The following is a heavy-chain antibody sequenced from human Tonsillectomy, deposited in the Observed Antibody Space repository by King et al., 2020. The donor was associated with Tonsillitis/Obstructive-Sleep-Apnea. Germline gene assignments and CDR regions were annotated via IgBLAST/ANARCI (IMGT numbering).Heavy chain of an antibody. J-gene: IGHJ6*02. CDR1: GGSISSGGYD. Sequence: VQLQESGPGLVKASQTLSLTCTVSGGSISSGGYDWSWIRQHPGEGLEWIGYIYYTGSTSYNPSLNSRVTMSIDTSQSQFSLRLSSLTAADTAVYYCARVSSQLLFMDVWGQGTTVTVSS. V-gene: IGHV4-31*03. CDR2: IYYTGST. D-gene: IGHD2-2*01. CDR3: ARVSSQLLFMDV.